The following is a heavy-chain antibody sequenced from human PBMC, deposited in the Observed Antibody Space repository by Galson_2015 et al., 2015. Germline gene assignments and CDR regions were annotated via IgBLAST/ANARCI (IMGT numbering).Heavy chain of an antibody. CDR1: GDSVSNHTAA. CDR3: ARERTRYGDYAY. D-gene: IGHD4-17*01. Sequence: CAISGDSVSNHTAAWHWIRQSPSGGLEWLGRTYYRSRWYHDYAMSAQSRITISPDTSKNQFSLQLKSVTPEDTAMYYCARERTRYGDYAYWGQGTLVTVSS. J-gene: IGHJ4*02. CDR2: TYYRSRWYH. V-gene: IGHV6-1*01.